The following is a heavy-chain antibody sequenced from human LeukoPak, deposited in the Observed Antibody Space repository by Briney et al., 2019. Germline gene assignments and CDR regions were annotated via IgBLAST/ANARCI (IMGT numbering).Heavy chain of an antibody. CDR1: GFTFSSYE. V-gene: IGHV3-30-3*01. CDR3: ARDHAGSGRAFDY. D-gene: IGHD2-15*01. J-gene: IGHJ4*02. CDR2: LSSGGINK. Sequence: GGSLRLSCAASGFTFSSYEMNWVRQAPGKGLEWVGLLSSGGINKHYADSVKGRFIISRDNSMNTLYLQMNSLGVEDTAVYYCARDHAGSGRAFDYWGQGTLVTVSS.